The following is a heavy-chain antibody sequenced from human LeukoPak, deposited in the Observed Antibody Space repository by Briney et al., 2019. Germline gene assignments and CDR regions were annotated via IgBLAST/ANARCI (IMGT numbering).Heavy chain of an antibody. D-gene: IGHD5-18*01. CDR2: IFSNDEK. CDR3: ARIQDRYSFGFYDY. V-gene: IGHV2-26*01. J-gene: IGHJ4*02. CDR1: GFPLSNARMG. Sequence: SGPTLVKPTETLTLTCTVSGFPLSNARMGVSWIRQPPGKALEWPAHIFSNDEKSYSTSLKTRLTISKDTSKSQVVLTMTNMDPVDTATYYCARIQDRYSFGFYDYWGQGTLVTVSS.